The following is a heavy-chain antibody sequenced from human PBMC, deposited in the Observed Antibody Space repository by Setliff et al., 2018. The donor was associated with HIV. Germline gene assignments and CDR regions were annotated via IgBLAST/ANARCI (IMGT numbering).Heavy chain of an antibody. CDR1: GDSVSSNSAA. Sequence: SQTLSLTCVISGDSVSSNSAAWNWIRQSPSSGLEWLGRTYYRSKWYSDYTVSVKSRITINPDTSKNQFSLQLNSVTPEDTAVYYCARDSGVSSNSNDAFDIWGQGTMVTVSS. CDR2: TYYRSKWYS. D-gene: IGHD1-1*01. J-gene: IGHJ3*02. CDR3: ARDSGVSSNSNDAFDI. V-gene: IGHV6-1*01.